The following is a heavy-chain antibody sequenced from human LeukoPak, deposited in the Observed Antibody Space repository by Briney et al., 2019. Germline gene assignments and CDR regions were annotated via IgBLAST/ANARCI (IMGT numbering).Heavy chain of an antibody. D-gene: IGHD1-14*01. V-gene: IGHV4-59*08. Sequence: PSETLSLTCTVSGGSICSDYWSWIRQPPGKGLEWIAYIHDSGKTNYNPSLKSRVAISLDTSKNKFSLRLSSVTAADTAMYYCARTTPHGNAAYGGQGTLVTVSS. CDR3: ARTTPHGNAAY. CDR2: IHDSGKT. CDR1: GGSICSDY. J-gene: IGHJ4*02.